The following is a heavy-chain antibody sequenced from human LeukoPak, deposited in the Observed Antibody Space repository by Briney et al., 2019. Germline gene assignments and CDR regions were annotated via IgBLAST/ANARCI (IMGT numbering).Heavy chain of an antibody. D-gene: IGHD3-10*01. CDR1: GGSISSSTYY. J-gene: IGHJ4*02. Sequence: SETLSLTCTVSGGSISSSTYYWGWIRQPPGKGLEWIGNIYYNGNTYYNPSLKSRVTISADTSKNQFSLKLSSVTAADTAVYYCARDGKEFGTLDYWGQGTLVTVSS. CDR3: ARDGKEFGTLDY. V-gene: IGHV4-39*07. CDR2: IYYNGNT.